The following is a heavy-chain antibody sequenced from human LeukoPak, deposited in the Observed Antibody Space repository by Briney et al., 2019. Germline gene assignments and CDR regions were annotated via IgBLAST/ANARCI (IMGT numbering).Heavy chain of an antibody. D-gene: IGHD6-19*01. Sequence: TGESLKISRKGSGYIFTSYWIGWVRQMPGKGLEWMGIIYPGDSDTRYSPSFQGQVTISADKSISTAYLQWSSLKASDTAMYYCARARIAVAGALPGYYYGMDVWGQGTMVTVSS. CDR2: IYPGDSDT. CDR1: GYIFTSYW. J-gene: IGHJ6*02. CDR3: ARARIAVAGALPGYYYGMDV. V-gene: IGHV5-51*01.